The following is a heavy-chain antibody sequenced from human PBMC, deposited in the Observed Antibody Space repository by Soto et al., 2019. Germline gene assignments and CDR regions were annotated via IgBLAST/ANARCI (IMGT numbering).Heavy chain of an antibody. CDR2: ISGSGGTT. Sequence: PGKGLEWVSVISGSGGTTYYADSVKGRFTVSRDNSKNTLYLQMNSLRAEDTAVYYCAKAVGPVASTSFFEYWGQGTLVIV. CDR3: AKAVGPVASTSFFEY. D-gene: IGHD6-19*01. J-gene: IGHJ4*02. V-gene: IGHV3-23*01.